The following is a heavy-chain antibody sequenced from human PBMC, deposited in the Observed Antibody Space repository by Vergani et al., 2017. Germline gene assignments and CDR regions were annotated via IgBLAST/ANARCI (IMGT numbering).Heavy chain of an antibody. Sequence: QLVQSGAEVKKPGTSVKVSCKASGFTFTSSAMQWVRQARGQRVEGMGWIVVGSGNTTYAQKFQERVTITRDMSTSTAYMGLGSLRSEDTAVYCCAAGFVYHLPLAYWGQGTLVTVSS. V-gene: IGHV1-58*02. J-gene: IGHJ4*02. CDR1: GFTFTSSA. D-gene: IGHD2-2*01. CDR3: AAGFVYHLPLAY. CDR2: IVVGSGNT.